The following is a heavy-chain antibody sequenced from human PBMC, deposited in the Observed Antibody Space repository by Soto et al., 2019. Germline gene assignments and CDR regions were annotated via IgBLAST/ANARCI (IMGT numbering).Heavy chain of an antibody. J-gene: IGHJ4*02. CDR1: GYNFTTYG. CDR3: ARDREARGSGYFAAYDY. V-gene: IGHV1-18*01. Sequence: ASVKVSCKVSGYNFTTYGLSWVRQAPGQGPERMAWITSYNGKRKYAQKFQGRVAMTTDTSTSTAYMELMSLRPDDTAVYYCARDREARGSGYFAAYDYWGQGTLVTVSS. D-gene: IGHD3-22*01. CDR2: ITSYNGKR.